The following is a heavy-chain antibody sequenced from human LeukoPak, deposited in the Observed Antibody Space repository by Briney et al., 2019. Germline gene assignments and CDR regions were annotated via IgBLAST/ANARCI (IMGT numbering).Heavy chain of an antibody. V-gene: IGHV3-20*04. D-gene: IGHD6-13*01. CDR3: ARDSSSWYVSEH. CDR1: GFTFDDYG. Sequence: AGGSLRLSCAASGFTFDDYGMSWVRQAPGEGLEWVSGINWNGGSTGYADSVKGRFTISRDNAKNSLYLQMNSLRAEDTALYYCARDSSSWYVSEHWGQGTLVTVSS. J-gene: IGHJ1*01. CDR2: INWNGGST.